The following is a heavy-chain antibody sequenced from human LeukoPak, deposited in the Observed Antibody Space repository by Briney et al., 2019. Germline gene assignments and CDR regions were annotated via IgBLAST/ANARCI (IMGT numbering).Heavy chain of an antibody. Sequence: ASVKVSCKVSGYTLTKLSMHWVRQAPGKGLEWMGGFDPEDGETIHARKFQGRVTMTEDTSTDTAYMELSSLRSEDTAVYYCATRLAQSIVVVTKGAFDIWGQGTMVTVSS. V-gene: IGHV1-24*01. CDR3: ATRLAQSIVVVTKGAFDI. CDR2: FDPEDGET. J-gene: IGHJ3*02. CDR1: GYTLTKLS. D-gene: IGHD3-22*01.